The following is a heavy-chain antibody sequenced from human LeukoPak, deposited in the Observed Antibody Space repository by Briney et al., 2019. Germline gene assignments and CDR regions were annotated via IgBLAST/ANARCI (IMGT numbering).Heavy chain of an antibody. CDR2: IYHSGST. Sequence: SETLSLTCAVSGGSISSSNWWSWVRQPPGKGLEWIGEIYHSGSTNYNPSLKSRVTISVDKSKNQFPLQLSSVTAADTAVYYCARDRRGTSFGYHYYGMDVWGQGTTVTVSS. D-gene: IGHD3-16*01. CDR3: ARDRRGTSFGYHYYGMDV. J-gene: IGHJ6*02. CDR1: GGSISSSNW. V-gene: IGHV4-4*02.